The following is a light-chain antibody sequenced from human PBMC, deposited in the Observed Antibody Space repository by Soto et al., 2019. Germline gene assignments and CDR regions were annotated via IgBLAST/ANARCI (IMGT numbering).Light chain of an antibody. CDR1: QSVSSN. J-gene: IGKJ3*01. Sequence: EIVMTQSPATLSVSPGERATLSCRASQSVSSNLAWYQQKPGQAPRLLIYGVSSRATGIPVRFSGSESGTEFTLSISSLQSEDFSVSYCQQYNNWSSFGPGTKVYIK. CDR2: GVS. CDR3: QQYNNWSS. V-gene: IGKV3-15*01.